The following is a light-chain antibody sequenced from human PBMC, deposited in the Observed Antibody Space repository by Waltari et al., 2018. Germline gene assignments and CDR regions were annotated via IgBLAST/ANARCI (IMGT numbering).Light chain of an antibody. CDR1: QSVLYSSNNKNY. Sequence: DIVMTQSPDSLAVALGERATINCKSSQSVLYSSNNKNYLAWYQQKPGQPPKLLIYWGSTRESGVPDRFSGSGSGTDFTLTISRLQAEDVAVYNCQQYYSTPHTFGQGTKLEIK. J-gene: IGKJ2*01. CDR2: WGS. V-gene: IGKV4-1*01. CDR3: QQYYSTPHT.